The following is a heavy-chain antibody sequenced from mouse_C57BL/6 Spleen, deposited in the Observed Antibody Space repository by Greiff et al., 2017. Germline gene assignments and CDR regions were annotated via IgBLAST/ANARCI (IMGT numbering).Heavy chain of an antibody. Sequence: QVQLQQPGAELVKPGASVKMSCTASGYTFTSYWITWVKQRPGQGLEWIGDIYPGSGSTNYNEKFKSKATLTVNTSSSTAYMQLSSLTSEDSAVYYCARRTPHSNYPGYAMDYWGQGTSVTVSS. CDR2: IYPGSGST. D-gene: IGHD2-5*01. J-gene: IGHJ4*01. CDR3: ARRTPHSNYPGYAMDY. CDR1: GYTFTSYW. V-gene: IGHV1-55*01.